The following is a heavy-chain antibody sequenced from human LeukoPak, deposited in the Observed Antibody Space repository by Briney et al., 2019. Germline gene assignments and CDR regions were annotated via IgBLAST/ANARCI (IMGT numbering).Heavy chain of an antibody. J-gene: IGHJ6*02. V-gene: IGHV1-8*01. CDR2: MNPNSGNT. CDR1: GYTFTSYD. D-gene: IGHD3-22*01. CDR3: ARVEHYYDSSGYYPVPYYYYYGMDV. Sequence: ASVKVSCKASGYTFTSYDINWVRQATGQGLEWMGWMNPNSGNTGYAQKFQGRVTMTRNTSISTAYMELSSLRSEDTAVYYRARVEHYYDSSGYYPVPYYYYYGMDVWGQGTTVTVSS.